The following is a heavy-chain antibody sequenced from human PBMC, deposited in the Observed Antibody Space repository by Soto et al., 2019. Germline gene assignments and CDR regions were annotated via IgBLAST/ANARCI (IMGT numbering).Heavy chain of an antibody. Sequence: QVQLVQSGAEVRKPGSSVKVSCKASGDTFSFYSIHWVRQAPGLGLEWMGRINPILSMSNYAQRFQGRVTMPADKSTSTAYMKLSGLRSEDTAIYYCASSYGSGYRAFDYWGQGALVTVSS. CDR1: GDTFSFYS. V-gene: IGHV1-69*02. D-gene: IGHD3-10*01. CDR3: ASSYGSGYRAFDY. CDR2: INPILSMS. J-gene: IGHJ4*02.